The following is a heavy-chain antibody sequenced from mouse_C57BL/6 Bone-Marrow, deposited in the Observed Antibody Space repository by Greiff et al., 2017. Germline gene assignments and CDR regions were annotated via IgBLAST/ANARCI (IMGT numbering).Heavy chain of an antibody. J-gene: IGHJ4*01. Sequence: DVLLVESGGGLVQPGASLKLSCESNEYEFPSHDMSWVRKTPEKRLELVAAINSDGGSTYYPDTMERRFNISRDNTKKTLYLQMSSLRSEDTALYYCARHGGYYGYDEAMDYWGQGTSVTVSS. CDR2: INSDGGST. D-gene: IGHD2-2*01. V-gene: IGHV5-2*01. CDR3: ARHGGYYGYDEAMDY. CDR1: EYEFPSHD.